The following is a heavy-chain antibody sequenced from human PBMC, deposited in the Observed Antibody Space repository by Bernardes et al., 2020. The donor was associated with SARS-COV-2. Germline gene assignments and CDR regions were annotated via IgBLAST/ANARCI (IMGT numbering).Heavy chain of an antibody. D-gene: IGHD1-26*01. CDR1: GFTFNTYA. CDR2: ISASGGST. CDR3: ARIDEETGRDY. Sequence: VGSLRLSCAASGFTFNTYAMSWVRQAPGRGLEWVSGISASGGSTYYADSVKGRFTISRDNSKNTLSLQMDSLRAEDTAVYYCARIDEETGRDYWGQGTLVTVSS. J-gene: IGHJ4*02. V-gene: IGHV3-23*01.